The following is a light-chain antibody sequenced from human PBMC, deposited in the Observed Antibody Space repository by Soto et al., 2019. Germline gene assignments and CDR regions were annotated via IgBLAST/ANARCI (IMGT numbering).Light chain of an antibody. CDR3: QQYENLPT. J-gene: IGKJ5*01. Sequence: DIVMTQSPLSLPVTPAQPASISCRSSESLLHSNGYNYLDWYLQKPGQSPQLLIYLGSNRSSGVPDRFSGSGSGTDFTFTISRLQPEDIATYYCQQYENLPTFGQGTRLEIK. CDR2: LGS. V-gene: IGKV2-28*01. CDR1: ESLLHSNGYNY.